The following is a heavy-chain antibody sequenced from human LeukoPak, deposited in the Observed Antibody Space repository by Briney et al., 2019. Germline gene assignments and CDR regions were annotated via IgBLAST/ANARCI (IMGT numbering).Heavy chain of an antibody. V-gene: IGHV4-59*11. Sequence: SETLSLTCTVSGGSISRHYWSWIRQPPGKGLEWIGYIYYSGSTNYNPSLKSRVTISVDTSKDQFSLKLSSVTAADTAVYYCARDGGDYDFWRVPYYYMDVWGKGTTVTVSS. CDR1: GGSISRHY. D-gene: IGHD3-3*01. CDR3: ARDGGDYDFWRVPYYYMDV. J-gene: IGHJ6*03. CDR2: IYYSGST.